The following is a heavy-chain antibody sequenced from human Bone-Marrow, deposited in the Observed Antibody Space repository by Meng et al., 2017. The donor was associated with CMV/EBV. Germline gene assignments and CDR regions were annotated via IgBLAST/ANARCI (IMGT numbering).Heavy chain of an antibody. CDR3: ARDLAGDAFDI. V-gene: IGHV3-11*04. J-gene: IGHJ3*02. CDR2: ISSSGSTI. D-gene: IGHD3-16*01. Sequence: GESLKISCAASGFTFSDYYMGWIRQAPGKGLEWVSYISSSGSTIYYADSVKGRFTISRDNAKNSLYLQMNSLRAEDTAVYYCARDLAGDAFDIWGQGTMVTVSS. CDR1: GFTFSDYY.